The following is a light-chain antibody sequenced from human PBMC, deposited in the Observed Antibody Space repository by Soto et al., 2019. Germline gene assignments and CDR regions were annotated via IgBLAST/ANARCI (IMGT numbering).Light chain of an antibody. CDR3: QQRSKLPQT. Sequence: EIVLTQSPSTLSLSPGERATLSCRASQSVSNYVAWYQQKPGQAPRLLIYDASNRATGIPARFSGSGSGTDFTLTISSLEPEDSAVYYCQQRSKLPQTFGQGTKVEIK. J-gene: IGKJ1*01. CDR2: DAS. CDR1: QSVSNY. V-gene: IGKV3-11*01.